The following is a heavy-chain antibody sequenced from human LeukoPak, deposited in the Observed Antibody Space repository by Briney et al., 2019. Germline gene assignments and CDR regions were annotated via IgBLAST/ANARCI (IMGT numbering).Heavy chain of an antibody. J-gene: IGHJ3*02. CDR1: GFTFSSYS. V-gene: IGHV3-7*01. CDR3: ARASFDYGSGNGAFDI. D-gene: IGHD3-10*01. CDR2: IKQDGSEK. Sequence: GGSLRLSCAASGFTFSSYSMNWVRQAPGKGLEWVANIKQDGSEKYYVDSVKGRFTISRDNAKNSLYLQMNSLRAEDTAVYYCARASFDYGSGNGAFDIWGQGTMVTVSS.